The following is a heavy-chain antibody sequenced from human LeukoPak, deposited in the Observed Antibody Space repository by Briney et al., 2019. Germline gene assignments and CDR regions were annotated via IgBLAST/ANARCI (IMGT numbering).Heavy chain of an antibody. CDR2: ISAYNGNT. J-gene: IGHJ4*02. D-gene: IGHD2-15*01. CDR1: GYTFTSYG. V-gene: IGHV1-18*01. CDR3: AREGVYCSGGSCFSKEIDY. Sequence: GASVKVSCKASGYTFTSYGISWVRQAPGQGLEWMGWISAYNGNTNYAQKLQGRVTMTTDTSTSTAYMELRSLRSDDTAVYYRAREGVYCSGGSCFSKEIDYWGQGTLVTVSS.